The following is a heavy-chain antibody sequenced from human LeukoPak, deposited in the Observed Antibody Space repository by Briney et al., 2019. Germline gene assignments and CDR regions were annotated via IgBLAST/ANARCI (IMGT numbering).Heavy chain of an antibody. CDR1: GFTLTRYH. J-gene: IGHJ4*02. D-gene: IGHD1-26*01. Sequence: PGGSLRLSCAASGFTLTRYHLIWVRQAPGKGLECVSAISCSGGSIYSADSLKGRFTISRDNSKNTLYLQINSLRTDDTSVFYCARGGVGSAFNNWGEGALVTVSP. CDR2: ISCSGGSI. V-gene: IGHV3-23*01. CDR3: ARGGVGSAFNN.